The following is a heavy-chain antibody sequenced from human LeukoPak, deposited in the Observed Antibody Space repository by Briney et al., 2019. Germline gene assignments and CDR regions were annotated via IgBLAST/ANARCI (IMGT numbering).Heavy chain of an antibody. CDR1: GSMYNYY. J-gene: IGHJ4*02. Sequence: SETLALTCTVSGSMYNYYWSWIRQPPGKGLEWIGYIHYSGSTNYNPSLKSRVTMSLDTSKNQVSLKLNSVTAADTAVYYCARHISSGGTYAHFDYWGQGTLVTVSS. V-gene: IGHV4-59*08. D-gene: IGHD1-26*01. CDR2: IHYSGST. CDR3: ARHISSGGTYAHFDY.